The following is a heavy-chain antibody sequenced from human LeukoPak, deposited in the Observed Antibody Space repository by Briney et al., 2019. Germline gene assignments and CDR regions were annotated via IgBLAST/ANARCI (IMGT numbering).Heavy chain of an antibody. CDR2: ISPSADRT. D-gene: IGHD3-22*01. CDR1: GFTFSSYA. V-gene: IGHV3-23*01. Sequence: AGSLRLSCAASGFTFSSYAMSWVRQAQGKGLEWVSFISPSADRTSNADSVEGRFTISRDNPRNTLYLQMNCLRDEDTAVYYCAIMHGYYDGSGYWVQWGQGTLVTVSS. J-gene: IGHJ4*02. CDR3: AIMHGYYDGSGYWVQ.